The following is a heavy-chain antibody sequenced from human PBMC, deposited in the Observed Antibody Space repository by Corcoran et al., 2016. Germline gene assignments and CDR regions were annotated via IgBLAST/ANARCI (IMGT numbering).Heavy chain of an antibody. CDR2: IKQDGSEK. D-gene: IGHD2-2*02. CDR1: GFTFSSYW. V-gene: IGHV3-7*03. J-gene: IGHJ6*02. CDR3: ARGDYCSSTSCYIYYGMDV. Sequence: EVQLVESGGGLAQPGGSLRLSCAASGFTFSSYWMSWVRQAPGKGLEWVANIKQDGSEKYYVDSVKGRFTISRDNAKNSLYLQMNSLRAEDTAVYYCARGDYCSSTSCYIYYGMDVWGQGTTVTVSS.